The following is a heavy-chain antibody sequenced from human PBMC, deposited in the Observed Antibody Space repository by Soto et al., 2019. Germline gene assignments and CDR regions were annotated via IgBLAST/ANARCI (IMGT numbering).Heavy chain of an antibody. D-gene: IGHD2-2*01. CDR3: RGEYQLLVGTDY. Sequence: GGSLRLSCAASGFTFSDYYMSWIRQAPGKGLEWVSYISSSSSYTNYADSVKGRFTISRDNAKNSLYLQMNSLRAEDTAVYYCRGEYQLLVGTDYWGQGTLVTVSS. CDR2: ISSSSSYT. CDR1: GFTFSDYY. J-gene: IGHJ4*02. V-gene: IGHV3-11*06.